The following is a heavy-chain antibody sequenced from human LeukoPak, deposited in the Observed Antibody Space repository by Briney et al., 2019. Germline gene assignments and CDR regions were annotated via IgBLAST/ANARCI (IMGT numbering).Heavy chain of an antibody. V-gene: IGHV1-46*01. D-gene: IGHD6-6*01. J-gene: IGHJ6*03. CDR2: INPSGGST. CDR3: ARDWRVAARDYYVAARDYYYMDV. CDR1: GYTFTGYY. Sequence: GASVKVSCKASGYTFTGYYMHWVRQAPGQGLEWMGIINPSGGSTSYAQKFQGRVTMTRDTSTSTVYMELSSLRSEDTAVYYCARDWRVAARDYYVAARDYYYMDVWGKGTTVTVSS.